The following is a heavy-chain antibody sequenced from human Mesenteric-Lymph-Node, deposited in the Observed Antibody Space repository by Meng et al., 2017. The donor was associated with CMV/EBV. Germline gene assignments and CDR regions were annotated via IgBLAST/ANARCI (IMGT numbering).Heavy chain of an antibody. D-gene: IGHD6-13*01. Sequence: GGSLRLSCAASGFKFDDYAMHWVRQVPGKGLEWVSGIDWNSYNVGYADSMKGRFTISRDNAKNSLYLQMNSLGAEDTAVYYCARDGSWYDRWFDPWGQGTLVTVSS. V-gene: IGHV3-9*01. J-gene: IGHJ5*02. CDR3: ARDGSWYDRWFDP. CDR2: IDWNSYNV. CDR1: GFKFDDYA.